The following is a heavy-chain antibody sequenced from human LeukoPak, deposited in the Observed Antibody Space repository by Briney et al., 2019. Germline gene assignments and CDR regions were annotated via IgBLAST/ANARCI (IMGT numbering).Heavy chain of an antibody. J-gene: IGHJ5*02. CDR3: AKYYYDSSGYPRFDP. V-gene: IGHV3-23*01. D-gene: IGHD3-22*01. CDR1: GFTFSSYA. Sequence: GGSLRLSCAASGFTFSSYAMSWVRQAPGKGLEWVSAISGSGGSTYYADSVKGRFTISRDNSKNTLYLQMNSLRAEDTAVYYCAKYYYDSSGYPRFDPWGQGTLSPSPQ. CDR2: ISGSGGST.